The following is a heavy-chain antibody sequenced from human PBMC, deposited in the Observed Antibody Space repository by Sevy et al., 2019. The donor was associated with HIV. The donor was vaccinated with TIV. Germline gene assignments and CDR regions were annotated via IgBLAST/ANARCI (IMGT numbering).Heavy chain of an antibody. J-gene: IGHJ3*02. CDR1: GFTFSSYW. V-gene: IGHV3-7*01. D-gene: IGHD3-22*01. CDR2: IKQDGSEK. Sequence: GGSLRLSCAASGFTFSSYWMSWVRQAPGKGLEWVANIKQDGSEKYYVDSVKGRFTISRDNAKNSLYLQMNSLRAEDTAVYYCAIIYDSSGYYYSDAFDIWGQGTMVTVSS. CDR3: AIIYDSSGYYYSDAFDI.